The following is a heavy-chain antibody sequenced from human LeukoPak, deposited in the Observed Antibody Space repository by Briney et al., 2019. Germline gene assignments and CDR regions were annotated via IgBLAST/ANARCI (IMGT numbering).Heavy chain of an antibody. CDR2: ISYDGSNK. D-gene: IGHD6-19*01. V-gene: IGHV3-30*18. CDR3: AKDMLSSGWC. CDR1: GFTFSTYG. J-gene: IGHJ4*02. Sequence: GGSLRLSCAASGFTFSTYGMHWVRQAPGKGLEWVAVISYDGSNKYYADSVKGRFTISRDNSKNTLYLQMNSLRAEDTAVYYCAKDMLSSGWCWGQGTLVTVSS.